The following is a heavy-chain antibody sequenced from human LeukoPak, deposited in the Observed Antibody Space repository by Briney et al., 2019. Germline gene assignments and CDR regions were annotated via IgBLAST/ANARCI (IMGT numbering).Heavy chain of an antibody. Sequence: SETLSLTCTVSGGSISSYHWSWIRQPPGKGLEWIGYIYYSGSTNYNPSLKSRVTISVDTSKNQFPLKLSSVTAADTAVYYCARGADILTWFDYWGQGTLVTVSS. V-gene: IGHV4-59*01. D-gene: IGHD3-9*01. CDR2: IYYSGST. CDR1: GGSISSYH. CDR3: ARGADILTWFDY. J-gene: IGHJ4*02.